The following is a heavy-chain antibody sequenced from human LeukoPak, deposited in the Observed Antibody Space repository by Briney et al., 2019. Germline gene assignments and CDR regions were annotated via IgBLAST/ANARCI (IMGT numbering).Heavy chain of an antibody. V-gene: IGHV4-59*01. CDR3: ARPSSGVRGVPEGWFDP. D-gene: IGHD3-10*01. Sequence: SETLSLTCTVSGGSISSYYWSWIRQPPGKGLEWIGYIYYSGSTNYNPSLKSRVTILVDMSKNQFSLKLSSVTAADTAVYYCARPSSGVRGVPEGWFDPWGQGTLVTVSS. CDR1: GGSISSYY. J-gene: IGHJ5*02. CDR2: IYYSGST.